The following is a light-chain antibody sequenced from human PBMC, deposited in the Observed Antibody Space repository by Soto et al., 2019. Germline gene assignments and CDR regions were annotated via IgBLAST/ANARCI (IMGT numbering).Light chain of an antibody. CDR1: SSNLGDNT. J-gene: IGLJ1*01. CDR3: AAWDASLDGYV. CDR2: SYD. V-gene: IGLV1-44*01. Sequence: QAVVTQPPSASGTPGQRVTISCSTSSSNLGDNTVNWYQHVPGTAHKLLIYSYDQRPSGVPDRFSGSKSGTSASLAISGLQSEDEADYYCAAWDASLDGYVFGTGTKLTVL.